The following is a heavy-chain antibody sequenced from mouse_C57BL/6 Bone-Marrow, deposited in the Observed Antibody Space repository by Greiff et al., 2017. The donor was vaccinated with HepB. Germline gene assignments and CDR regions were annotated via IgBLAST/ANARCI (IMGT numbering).Heavy chain of an antibody. D-gene: IGHD2-14*01. Sequence: QVQLQQPGAELVRPGTSVKLSCKASGYTFTSYWMHWVKQRPGQGLEWIGVIDPSDSYTYYNQKFKGKATLTVDTSSSTAYMQLSSLTSEDSAVYYCAGYFAYWGQGTLVTVSA. J-gene: IGHJ3*01. CDR1: GYTFTSYW. V-gene: IGHV1-59*01. CDR3: AGYFAY. CDR2: IDPSDSYT.